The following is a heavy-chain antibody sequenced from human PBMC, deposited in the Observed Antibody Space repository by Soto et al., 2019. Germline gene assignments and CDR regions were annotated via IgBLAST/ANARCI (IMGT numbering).Heavy chain of an antibody. J-gene: IGHJ4*02. Sequence: SETLSLTCTVSSGSFSTYYWSWIRQPAGKGLEWIGRIYSTGSTLYNTSLKSRITMSVDTSKNQFSLKLSSVTAADTAVYYCAGGAAADYFDYRGQGTLVTVSS. CDR1: SGSFSTYY. D-gene: IGHD6-13*01. V-gene: IGHV4-4*07. CDR2: IYSTGST. CDR3: AGGAAADYFDY.